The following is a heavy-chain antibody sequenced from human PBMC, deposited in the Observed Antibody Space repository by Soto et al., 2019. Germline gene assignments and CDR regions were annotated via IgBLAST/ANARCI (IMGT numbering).Heavy chain of an antibody. J-gene: IGHJ5*02. CDR2: FDPEDGET. V-gene: IGHV1-24*01. CDR1: GYTLTELS. D-gene: IGHD2-15*01. Sequence: ASVKVSCKVSGYTLTELSMHWVRQAPGKGLEWMGGFDPEDGETIYAQKFQGRVTMTEDTSTDTAYMEMSSLRSEDTAVYYCATSLYCSGGSCYGGFPYNWFDPWGQGTLVTVSS. CDR3: ATSLYCSGGSCYGGFPYNWFDP.